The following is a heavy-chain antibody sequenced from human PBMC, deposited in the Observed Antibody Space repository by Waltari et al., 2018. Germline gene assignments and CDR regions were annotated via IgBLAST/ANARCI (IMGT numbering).Heavy chain of an antibody. CDR3: TRGSGWYHY. Sequence: EVQLVESGGSVVQPGGSLRLACAASGFKFSRFSMSWVRQAPGKGLEWVATMKQDGSETNYVDSVKGRFTISRDDANNSLYLQMNSLRAEDTALYYCTRGSGWYHYWGQGTLVTVSS. V-gene: IGHV3-7*04. CDR2: MKQDGSET. D-gene: IGHD6-19*01. CDR1: GFKFSRFS. J-gene: IGHJ4*02.